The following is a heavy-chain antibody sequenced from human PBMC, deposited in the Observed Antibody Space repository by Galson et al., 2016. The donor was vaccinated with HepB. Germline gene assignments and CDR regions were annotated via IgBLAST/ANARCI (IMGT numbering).Heavy chain of an antibody. V-gene: IGHV3-66*01. D-gene: IGHD3-10*01. Sequence: SLRLSCAASGVAVSSNYMSWVRQAPGKGLEWVSVIYSGGLTVYADSAQGRFTISRDNSKTTLFLHMNNLTAEDTAVYYCKRGVGGVPSAHYYNGPDVWGQGTRVTVSS. J-gene: IGHJ6*02. CDR2: IYSGGLT. CDR3: KRGVGGVPSAHYYNGPDV. CDR1: GVAVSSNY.